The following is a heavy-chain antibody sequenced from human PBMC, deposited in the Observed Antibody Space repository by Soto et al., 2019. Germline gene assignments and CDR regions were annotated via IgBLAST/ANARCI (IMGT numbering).Heavy chain of an antibody. D-gene: IGHD2-2*01. CDR3: AKVPSRYCSSTSCYDPV. V-gene: IGHV3-23*01. J-gene: IGHJ6*04. CDR2: ISGGGDST. Sequence: GGSLRLSCAASRFTISNYAMNWVRQAPGKGLEWVSSISGGGDSTYYADSVKGRFTISRDNSKNTLYLQMNSLRAEDTAVYYCAKVPSRYCSSTSCYDPVWGKGTTVTVSS. CDR1: RFTISNYA.